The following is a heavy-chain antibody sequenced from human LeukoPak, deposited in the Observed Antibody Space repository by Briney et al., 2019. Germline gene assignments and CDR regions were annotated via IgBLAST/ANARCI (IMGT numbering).Heavy chain of an antibody. CDR2: IHYDGSDK. V-gene: IGHV3-30*02. J-gene: IGHJ4*02. CDR3: ARDRYCTTTRCSDY. CDR1: GFTFSSYG. D-gene: IGHD2-2*01. Sequence: GGSLRLSCAASGFTFSSYGMHWVRQAPGKGLEWLTFIHYDGSDKYYADSVKGRFTISRDNSKNTLHLQMNSLRAEDTAVYYCARDRYCTTTRCSDYWGQGTLVTVSS.